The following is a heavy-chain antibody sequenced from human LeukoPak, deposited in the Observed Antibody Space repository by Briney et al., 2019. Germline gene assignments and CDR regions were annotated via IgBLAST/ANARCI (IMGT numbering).Heavy chain of an antibody. CDR3: ARLLRGYYDSSGYWKNDAFDI. J-gene: IGHJ3*02. V-gene: IGHV4-59*08. Sequence: SETLSLTCTVSGGSISSYYWSWIRQPPGKGLEWIGYIYYSGSTNYNPSLKSRVTISVDTSKNQFSLKLSSVTAADTAVYYCARLLRGYYDSSGYWKNDAFDIWGQGTMVTVSS. CDR2: IYYSGST. D-gene: IGHD3-22*01. CDR1: GGSISSYY.